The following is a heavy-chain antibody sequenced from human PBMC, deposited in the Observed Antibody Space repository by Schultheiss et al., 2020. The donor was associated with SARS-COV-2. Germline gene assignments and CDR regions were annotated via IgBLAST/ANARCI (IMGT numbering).Heavy chain of an antibody. CDR2: INHSGST. D-gene: IGHD6-13*01. J-gene: IGHJ4*02. CDR1: GGSFSGYY. V-gene: IGHV4-34*01. CDR3: ARGIAAADY. Sequence: SQTLSLTCAVYGGSFSGYYWSWIRQPPGKGLEWIGEINHSGSTNYNPSLKSRVTISVDTSKNQFSLKLSSVTAADTAVYYCARGIAAADYWGQGTLVTVSS.